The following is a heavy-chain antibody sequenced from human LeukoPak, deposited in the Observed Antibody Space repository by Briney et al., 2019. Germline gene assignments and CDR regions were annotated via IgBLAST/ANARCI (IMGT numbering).Heavy chain of an antibody. J-gene: IGHJ4*02. CDR2: ISWNSGSI. Sequence: GGSLRLSCAASGFTFDDYAMHWVRQAPGKGLEWVSGISWNSGSIGYADSVKGRFTISRDNAKNSLYLQMNSLRAEDMALYYCAKEHTYYYDSSSYSYFDYWGQGTLVTVSS. D-gene: IGHD3-22*01. CDR3: AKEHTYYYDSSSYSYFDY. V-gene: IGHV3-9*03. CDR1: GFTFDDYA.